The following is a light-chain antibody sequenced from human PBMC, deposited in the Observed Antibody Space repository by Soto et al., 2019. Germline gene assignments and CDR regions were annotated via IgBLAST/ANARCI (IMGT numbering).Light chain of an antibody. CDR3: HQAESFPIT. Sequence: DIQMTQSPSSVSASVGDRVTISCRASEDINSRLAWYQQKPGNAPKLLIYAAFILQSGVPSRFSGYGSGQDFPLSISSLHPENFATYYCHQAESFPITFGQGTRLEIK. CDR1: EDINSR. V-gene: IGKV1-12*01. J-gene: IGKJ5*01. CDR2: AAF.